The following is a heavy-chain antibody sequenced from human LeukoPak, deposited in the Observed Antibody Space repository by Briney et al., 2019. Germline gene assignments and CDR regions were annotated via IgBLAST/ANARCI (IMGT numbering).Heavy chain of an antibody. CDR2: ISFDGTNK. CDR1: GVTLSNYA. Sequence: GGSLRPSCTASGVTLSNYAMHWVRRPPGRGLEWVAVISFDGTNKYYGDSVEGRFSVSRDNSKNTLYLQMNSLRPDDTAMYYCATDYGDYEPIDHWGQGTLVTVSS. CDR3: ATDYGDYEPIDH. D-gene: IGHD4-17*01. J-gene: IGHJ4*02. V-gene: IGHV3-30*04.